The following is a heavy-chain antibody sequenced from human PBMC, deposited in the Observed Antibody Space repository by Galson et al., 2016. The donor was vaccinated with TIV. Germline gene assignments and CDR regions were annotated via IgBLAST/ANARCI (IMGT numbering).Heavy chain of an antibody. CDR1: GYTFTDYF. CDR2: INPNGGDT. CDR3: ARDNTSAPAAIWFDP. D-gene: IGHD1-26*01. Sequence: SVKVSRKASGYTFTDYFLNWVRQAPGQGLEWMGWINPNGGDTNYARKFQDRVTMTRDTSINTAYMELSRLRSDDTAVYYCARDNTSAPAAIWFDPWGQGTLVTVSS. J-gene: IGHJ5*02. V-gene: IGHV1-2*02.